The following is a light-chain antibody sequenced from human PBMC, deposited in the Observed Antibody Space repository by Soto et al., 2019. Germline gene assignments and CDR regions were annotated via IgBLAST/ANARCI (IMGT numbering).Light chain of an antibody. CDR2: EVS. CDR3: NSYTTSSTLV. CDR1: SSDVGAYNY. Sequence: QSALTQPASVSGSPGQSITISCTGTSSDVGAYNYVSWYQQHPGKAPKLMIFEVSHRPSGVSYRFSGSKSGNTASLTISGLQAEDEADYYCNSYTTSSTLVFGGGTKVTVL. J-gene: IGLJ3*02. V-gene: IGLV2-14*01.